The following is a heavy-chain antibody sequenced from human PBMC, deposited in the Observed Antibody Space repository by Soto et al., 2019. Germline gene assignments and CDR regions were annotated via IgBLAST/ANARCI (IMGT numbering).Heavy chain of an antibody. D-gene: IGHD3-22*01. Sequence: GGSLRLSCAASGFTYSNYWMSWVRQAPGKGLEWVANIKQDGSEKYYVDSVKGRFTISRDNAKNSLYLQMNSLRAEDTAVYYCATLDYDSSGYYSDWGQGTLVTVSS. CDR1: GFTYSNYW. CDR3: ATLDYDSSGYYSD. J-gene: IGHJ4*02. V-gene: IGHV3-7*03. CDR2: IKQDGSEK.